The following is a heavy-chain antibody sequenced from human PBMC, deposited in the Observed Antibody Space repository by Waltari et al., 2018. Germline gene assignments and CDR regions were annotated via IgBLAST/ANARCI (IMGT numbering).Heavy chain of an antibody. CDR2: IYHTVNT. J-gene: IGHJ3*02. CDR1: GRPISRAYW. CDR3: SGGRGSKSNTIRGVFDI. Sequence: QVQLQESGPGLVKPSGTLSLTSHVPGRPISRAYWWSWGRQPPGKGLEWNWEIYHTVNTNYKPALKGRVTISLDKTKNQFSLTRTSVTAADTAGYLCSGGRGSKSNTIRGVFDIWGQGTTVIGSS. V-gene: IGHV4-4*02. D-gene: IGHD3-10*01.